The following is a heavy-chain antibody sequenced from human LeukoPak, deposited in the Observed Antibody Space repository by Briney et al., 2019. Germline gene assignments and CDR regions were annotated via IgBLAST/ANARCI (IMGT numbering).Heavy chain of an antibody. CDR3: AKGWGPPSIAVAGTGFDY. CDR2: ISGSGGST. J-gene: IGHJ4*02. D-gene: IGHD6-19*01. V-gene: IGHV3-23*01. CDR1: GFTFSSYA. Sequence: PGGSLRLSCAASGFTFSSYAMSWVRQAPGKGLEWVSAISGSGGSTYYADSVKGRFTISRANSKNTLYLQMNSLRAEDTAVYYCAKGWGPPSIAVAGTGFDYWGQGTLVTVSS.